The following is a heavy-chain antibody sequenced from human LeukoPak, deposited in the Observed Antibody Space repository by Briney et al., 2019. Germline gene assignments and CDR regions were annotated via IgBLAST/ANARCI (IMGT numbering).Heavy chain of an antibody. CDR2: IYYSGST. CDR1: GGSISSYD. CDR3: ARAPYYDSSGYYYWLDI. V-gene: IGHV4-59*01. J-gene: IGHJ3*02. Sequence: SETLSLTCTVSGGSISSYDWSWIRQPPGKGLEWIGYIYYSGSTNYNPSLKSRVTISVDTSKNQFSLKLSSVTAADTAVYYCARAPYYDSSGYYYWLDIWGQGTMVTVSS. D-gene: IGHD3-22*01.